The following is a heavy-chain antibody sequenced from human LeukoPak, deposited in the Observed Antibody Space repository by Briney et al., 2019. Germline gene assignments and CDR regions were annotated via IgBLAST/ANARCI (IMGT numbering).Heavy chain of an antibody. CDR3: ARCLGDYDSSGYHQGRHFDL. CDR2: ISHSGNT. Sequence: SETLSLTCTVSGGSISSYYWSWIRQPPGKGLEWIGYISHSGNTKNNPSLESRVTTSLDTSKNQFSLKLSSVTAADTAVYYCARCLGDYDSSGYHQGRHFDLWGRGTLVTVSS. D-gene: IGHD3-22*01. V-gene: IGHV4-59*08. CDR1: GGSISSYY. J-gene: IGHJ2*01.